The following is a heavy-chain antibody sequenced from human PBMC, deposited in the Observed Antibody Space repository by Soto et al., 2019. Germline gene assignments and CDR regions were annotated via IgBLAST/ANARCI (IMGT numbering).Heavy chain of an antibody. V-gene: IGHV1-69*13. CDR3: ARPTRYYYDSSGQSAWFDP. D-gene: IGHD3-22*01. CDR1: GDTFSSYA. CDR2: IIPIFGTA. J-gene: IGHJ5*02. Sequence: SVKLSCKASGDTFSSYAISWGRQAPGQGLEWMGGIIPIFGTANYAQKFQGRVTITADESTSTAYMELSSLRSEDTAVYYCARPTRYYYDSSGQSAWFDPWGQGTLVTVSS.